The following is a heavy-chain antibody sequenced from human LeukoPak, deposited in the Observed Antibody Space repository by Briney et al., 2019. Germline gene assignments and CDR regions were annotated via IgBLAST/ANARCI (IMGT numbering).Heavy chain of an antibody. CDR3: ARGLNAQDDLEAFDI. Sequence: SETLSLTCTVSGDSISSGGDYWNWIRQRPGTGLEWIGYIYSSGPTYHNPSLKSRVSMSVDPSKNQFSLNLGSVTAADTAVYYCARGLNAQDDLEAFDIWGQGTVVTVSS. CDR1: GDSISSGGDY. CDR2: IYSSGPT. V-gene: IGHV4-31*03. J-gene: IGHJ3*02. D-gene: IGHD1-1*01.